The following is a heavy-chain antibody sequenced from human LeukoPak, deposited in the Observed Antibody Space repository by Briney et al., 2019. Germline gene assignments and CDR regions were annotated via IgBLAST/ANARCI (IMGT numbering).Heavy chain of an antibody. CDR2: IYHSGGT. V-gene: IGHV4-38-2*01. CDR1: DYSISTYYY. Sequence: SETLSLTCVVSDYSISTYYYWAWIRKPPGKGLEWIGSIYHSGGTFYNPSLKSRVTISIDTSKNQFSLKLSSVTAAVTAVYYCADGSGSYDHWGQGTLVTVSS. D-gene: IGHD1-26*01. J-gene: IGHJ5*02. CDR3: ADGSGSYDH.